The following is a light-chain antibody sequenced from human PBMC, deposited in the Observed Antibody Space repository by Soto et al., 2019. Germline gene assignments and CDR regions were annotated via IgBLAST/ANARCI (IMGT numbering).Light chain of an antibody. CDR3: QQASGLT. CDR1: QSVLYSSNNKNY. Sequence: DIVMTQSPDSLAVSLGERATINCKSSQSVLYSSNNKNYLAWYQQKPGQPPKLLIYWASTRESGVPDRFSGSGSGTDFTLTISSLQAEDVAVYYCQQASGLTFGGGTKVEIK. V-gene: IGKV4-1*01. CDR2: WAS. J-gene: IGKJ4*01.